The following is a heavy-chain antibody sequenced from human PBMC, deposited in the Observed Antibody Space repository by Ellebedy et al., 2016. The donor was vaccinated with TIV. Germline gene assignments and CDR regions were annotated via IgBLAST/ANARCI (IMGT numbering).Heavy chain of an antibody. CDR3: ASKRFGYSSTWYRGWYFDL. V-gene: IGHV3-53*01. CDR2: IYSGGDT. J-gene: IGHJ2*01. Sequence: GESLKISCAASGFTVSSNYMSWVRQAPGKGLEWVSVIYSGGDTYYADYVKVRFTISRDNSNNTLYLQMNSLRAEDTAVYYCASKRFGYSSTWYRGWYFDLWGRGTLVTVSS. CDR1: GFTVSSNY. D-gene: IGHD6-13*01.